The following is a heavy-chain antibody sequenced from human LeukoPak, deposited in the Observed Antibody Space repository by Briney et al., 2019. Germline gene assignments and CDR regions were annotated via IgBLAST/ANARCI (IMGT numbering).Heavy chain of an antibody. V-gene: IGHV3-21*01. CDR3: ASTPYGDYADAFDI. CDR2: ISSSSSYI. D-gene: IGHD4-17*01. CDR1: GFTFSSYS. J-gene: IGHJ3*02. Sequence: GGSLILSWAASGFTFSSYSMNWVRQAPGKGLEWVSSISSSSSYIYYADSVKGRFTISRDNAKNSLYLQMNSLRAEDTAVYYCASTPYGDYADAFDIWGQGTMVTVSS.